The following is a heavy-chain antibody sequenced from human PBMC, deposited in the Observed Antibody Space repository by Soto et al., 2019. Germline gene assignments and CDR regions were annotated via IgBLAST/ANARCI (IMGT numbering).Heavy chain of an antibody. V-gene: IGHV1-69*18. Sequence: QVQLVQSGAEVKKPGSSVKVSCKASGDTFSSYAISWVRQAPGKGLEWMGKIIPTFGRTNYAQKFQGRLTISADDSTSTAYMELTSLESDDTAVYYCVRGGGGGHFDHWGQGTLVTVSS. CDR3: VRGGGGGHFDH. CDR1: GDTFSSYA. CDR2: IIPTFGRT. J-gene: IGHJ5*02. D-gene: IGHD2-21*01.